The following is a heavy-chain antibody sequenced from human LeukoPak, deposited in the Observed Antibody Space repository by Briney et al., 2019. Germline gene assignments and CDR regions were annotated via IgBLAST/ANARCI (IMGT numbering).Heavy chain of an antibody. J-gene: IGHJ6*03. D-gene: IGHD2-8*01. Sequence: GGSLRLSCAPYGLTFSSYVMLWVRQARGRGVEGVAFLGYDGRNTFYADSVKGRFTISRDNSKNTLYLQMNSLRAEDTSVYYCAKDAVAACSNGVCYTFYYYHMDVWGKGTTVTVSS. CDR3: AKDAVAACSNGVCYTFYYYHMDV. CDR1: GLTFSSYV. CDR2: LGYDGRNT. V-gene: IGHV3-30*02.